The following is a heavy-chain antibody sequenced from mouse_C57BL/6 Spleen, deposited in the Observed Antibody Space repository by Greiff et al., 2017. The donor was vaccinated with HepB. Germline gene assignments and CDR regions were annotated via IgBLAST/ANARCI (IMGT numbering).Heavy chain of an antibody. CDR1: GYTFTSYW. CDR3: ARSDYDGFAY. V-gene: IGHV1-64*01. Sequence: VQLQQSGAELVKPGASVKLSCKASGYTFTSYWMHWVKQRPGQGLEWIGMIHPNSGSTNYNEKFKSKATLTVDKSSSTAYMQLSSLTSEDSAVYYCARSDYDGFAYWGQGTLVTVSA. D-gene: IGHD2-4*01. CDR2: IHPNSGST. J-gene: IGHJ3*01.